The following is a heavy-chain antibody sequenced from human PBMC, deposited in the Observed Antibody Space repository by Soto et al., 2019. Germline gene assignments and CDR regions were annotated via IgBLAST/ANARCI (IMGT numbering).Heavy chain of an antibody. CDR1: GGTFSSYA. V-gene: IGHV1-69*06. CDR2: IIPIFGTA. CDR3: ARQQKYYDILTGYDDAFDI. J-gene: IGHJ3*02. Sequence: QVQLVQSGAEVKKPGSSVKVSCKASGGTFSSYAISWVRQAPGQGLEWMGGIIPIFGTANYAQKFQGRVTITADKSTSTAYMVLSILRSEDTAVYYCARQQKYYDILTGYDDAFDIWGQGTMVTVSS. D-gene: IGHD3-9*01.